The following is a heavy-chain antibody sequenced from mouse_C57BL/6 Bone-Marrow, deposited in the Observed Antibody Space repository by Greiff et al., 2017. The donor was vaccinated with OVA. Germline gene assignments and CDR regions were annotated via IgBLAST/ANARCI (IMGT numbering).Heavy chain of an antibody. D-gene: IGHD1-1*01. CDR3: AKRDNDGSSWYFDV. J-gene: IGHJ1*03. CDR1: GFSFTSYG. V-gene: IGHV2-9*01. Sequence: VKLQESGPGLVAPSQSLSITCTVSGFSFTSYGVDWVRQPPGTGLEWLGVIWGGGSTNYNSALMSSLSISKDNSKSQVCIKMNSLQTEDTAMYDGAKRDNDGSSWYFDVWGTGTTVTVSA. CDR2: IWGGGST.